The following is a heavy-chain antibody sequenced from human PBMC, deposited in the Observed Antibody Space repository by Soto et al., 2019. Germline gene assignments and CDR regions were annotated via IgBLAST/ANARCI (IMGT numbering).Heavy chain of an antibody. CDR2: IYYSGST. J-gene: IGHJ5*02. D-gene: IGHD6-19*01. CDR1: GGSISSYY. V-gene: IGHV4-59*01. Sequence: SETLSLTCTVSGGSISSYYWSWIRQPPGKGLEWIGYIYYSGSTNYNPSLKSRVTISVDTSKNQFSLKLSSVTAADTAVYYCARVRAGNNLAVAGTVWFDPWGQGTLVTVSS. CDR3: ARVRAGNNLAVAGTVWFDP.